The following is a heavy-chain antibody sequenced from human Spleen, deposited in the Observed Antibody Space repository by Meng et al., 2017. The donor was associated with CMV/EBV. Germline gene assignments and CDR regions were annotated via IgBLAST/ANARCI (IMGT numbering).Heavy chain of an antibody. CDR1: GYSFTTYW. V-gene: IGHV5-51*01. J-gene: IGHJ3*02. CDR3: ARPSYSGSYHDAFDI. Sequence: GESLKISFKTSGYSFTTYWIGWVRQMPGKGLEWMGNIWPGDSDTRYSPSFQGQVTISADKSISTAYLQWSSLKASDTAMYYCARPSYSGSYHDAFDIWGQGTMVTVSS. CDR2: IWPGDSDT. D-gene: IGHD1-26*01.